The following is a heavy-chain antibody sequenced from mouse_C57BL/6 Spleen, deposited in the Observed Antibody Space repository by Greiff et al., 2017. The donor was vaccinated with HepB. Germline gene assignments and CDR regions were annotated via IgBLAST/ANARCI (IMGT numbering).Heavy chain of an antibody. Sequence: EVHLVESGAELVRPGASVKLSCPASGFNIKDDYMHWVKQRPEQGLEWIGWIDPENGDTEYASKFQGKATITADTSSNTAYLQLSSLTSEDTAVYYCTRDGYYGYWGQGTTLTVSS. CDR1: GFNIKDDY. V-gene: IGHV14-4*01. CDR3: TRDGYYGY. CDR2: IDPENGDT. J-gene: IGHJ2*01. D-gene: IGHD2-3*01.